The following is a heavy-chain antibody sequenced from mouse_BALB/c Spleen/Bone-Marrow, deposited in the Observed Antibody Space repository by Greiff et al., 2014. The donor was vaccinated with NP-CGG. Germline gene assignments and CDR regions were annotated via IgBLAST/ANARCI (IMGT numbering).Heavy chain of an antibody. J-gene: IGHJ1*01. Sequence: EVQRVESGGGLVQPGGSLSLSCATSGFTFTGYYMSWVRQPPGKALEWLGFISNKANGYTTECSASVKGRFTISRYNSQSILYLQMNTLRAENSATYYSARDTNSDIYGYLDVWGAGTTVTVSS. CDR1: GFTFTGYY. CDR3: ARDTNSDIYGYLDV. D-gene: IGHD2-12*01. CDR2: ISNKANGYTT. V-gene: IGHV7-3*02.